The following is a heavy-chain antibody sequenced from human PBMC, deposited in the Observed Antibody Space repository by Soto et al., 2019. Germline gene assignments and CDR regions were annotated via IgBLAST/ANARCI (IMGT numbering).Heavy chain of an antibody. D-gene: IGHD6-13*01. CDR1: DSISTYY. CDR3: ASGQQLVRNY. CDR2: IYYMGRT. J-gene: IGHJ4*02. V-gene: IGHV4-59*01. Sequence: SSETLSLTCTVDSISTYYWNWIRQSPGKGLEWIGYIYYMGRTNYNPSLRSRVTMSIDTSRNQFSLKLRSVTAADTAVYYCASGQQLVRNYWGQGTLVTVSS.